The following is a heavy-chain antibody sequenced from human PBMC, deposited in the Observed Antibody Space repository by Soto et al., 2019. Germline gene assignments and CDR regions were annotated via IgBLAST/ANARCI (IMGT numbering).Heavy chain of an antibody. CDR2: ISHDGSNK. CDR3: TKDRLRGGFLTTATTNGMDV. Sequence: QVQLVESGGGVVQPGRSLRLSCAASGFTFSSYGMHWVRQAPGKGLEWVALISHDGSNKYYVDSVKRRFTISRDNSKNTLFLQMSSLRAGDTAVYYCTKDRLRGGFLTTATTNGMDVWGQGTTVTVSS. V-gene: IGHV3-30*18. CDR1: GFTFSSYG. J-gene: IGHJ6*02. D-gene: IGHD1-26*01.